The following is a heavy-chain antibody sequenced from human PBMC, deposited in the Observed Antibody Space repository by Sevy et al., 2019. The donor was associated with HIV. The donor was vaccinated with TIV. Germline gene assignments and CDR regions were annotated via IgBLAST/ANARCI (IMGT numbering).Heavy chain of an antibody. CDR3: ARDLGIAAAGTQFNWFDP. Sequence: SETLSLTCTVSGGSISSGGYFWSWIRQHPGKGLEWIGYIYYSGSTYYNPSLKSRVTISVDTSKNQFSLKLSSVTAADTAVYYCARDLGIAAAGTQFNWFDPWGQGTLVTVSS. CDR1: GGSISSGGYF. D-gene: IGHD6-13*01. CDR2: IYYSGST. V-gene: IGHV4-31*03. J-gene: IGHJ5*02.